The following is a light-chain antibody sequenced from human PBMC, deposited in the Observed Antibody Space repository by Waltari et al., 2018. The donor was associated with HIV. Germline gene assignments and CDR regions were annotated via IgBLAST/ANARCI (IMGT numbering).Light chain of an antibody. CDR3: QVWDTTTDQWV. V-gene: IGLV3-21*04. CDR1: NMSSKS. CDR2: DDN. Sequence: YVLTPPPSVSVDPGEPARSTCRGTNMSSKSGQGYQPMPGQTPGRVIYDDNDRPSGIPERFSGSSSGNTATLTISRVEAGDEADYYCQVWDTTTDQWVFGGGTELAVL. J-gene: IGLJ3*02.